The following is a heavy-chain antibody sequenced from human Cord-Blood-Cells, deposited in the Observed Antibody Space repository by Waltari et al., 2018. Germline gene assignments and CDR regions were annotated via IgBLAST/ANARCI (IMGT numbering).Heavy chain of an antibody. V-gene: IGHV1-69*04. D-gene: IGHD6-19*01. CDR1: GGTFSSYA. CDR3: ARVYSSGWYYFDY. CDR2: IIPILGIA. J-gene: IGHJ4*02. Sequence: VQLVQSGAEVQKPGSSATVPCTASGGTFSSYAIRWVRQAPGQGLEWMGGIIPILGIANYAQKFQGRVTITADESTSTAYMELSSLGSEDTAVYYCARVYSSGWYYFDYWGQGTLVTVSS.